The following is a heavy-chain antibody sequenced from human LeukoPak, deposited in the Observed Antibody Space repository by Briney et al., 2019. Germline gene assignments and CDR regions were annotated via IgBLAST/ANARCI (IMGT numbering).Heavy chain of an antibody. CDR3: ASIVVVSASYYFDY. D-gene: IGHD2-21*02. V-gene: IGHV1-69*04. CDR1: GGTFSSYA. J-gene: IGHJ4*02. CDR2: IIPILDIA. Sequence: SVKVSCKASGGTFSSYAISWVRQAPGQGLEWMGRIIPILDIANYAQKFQGRVTITADKSTSTAYMELSSLRSEDTAVYYCASIVVVSASYYFDYWGQGTLVTVSS.